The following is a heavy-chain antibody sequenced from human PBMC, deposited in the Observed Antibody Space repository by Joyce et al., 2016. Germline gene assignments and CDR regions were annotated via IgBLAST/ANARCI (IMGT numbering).Heavy chain of an antibody. J-gene: IGHJ4*02. V-gene: IGHV3-74*01. CDR2: IRSDGSHT. CDR1: GFTFSTYW. CDR3: AREEAKSSSGLVDY. Sequence: EVQLVESGGGLVQPGGSLRLSCAASGFTFSTYWMHWVRQGPGKGLVWVARIRSDGSHTSYADSMRGRFTISRDNAKNMMYLQINSLRPEDTAVYFCAREEAKSSSGLVDYWGQGTRVAVSA. D-gene: IGHD6-6*01.